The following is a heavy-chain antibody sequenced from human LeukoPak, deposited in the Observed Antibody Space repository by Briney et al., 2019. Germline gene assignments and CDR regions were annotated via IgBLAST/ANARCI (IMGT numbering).Heavy chain of an antibody. CDR1: GGSISSYC. D-gene: IGHD4-23*01. CDR2: IYYSGST. CDR3: ARQGRGYGGNSDY. V-gene: IGHV4-59*08. J-gene: IGHJ4*02. Sequence: SETLSLTCTVSGGSISSYCWTWIRQPPGKGLEWIGYIYYSGSTNYNPSLKSRVTISVDTSKNQFSLKLSSVTAADTAVYYCARQGRGYGGNSDYWGQGTLVTVSS.